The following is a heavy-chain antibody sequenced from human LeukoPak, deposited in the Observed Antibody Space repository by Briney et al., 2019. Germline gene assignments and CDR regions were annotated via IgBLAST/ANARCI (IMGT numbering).Heavy chain of an antibody. Sequence: GGSLRLSCAASGFTFSSYGMHWVRQAPGKGLEWFSGISWNSGSIGYADSVKGRFTISRDNAKNSLYLQMNSLRAEDTALYYCAKDDYYYGMDVWGQGTTVTVSS. V-gene: IGHV3-9*01. CDR3: AKDDYYYGMDV. CDR1: GFTFSSYG. CDR2: ISWNSGSI. J-gene: IGHJ6*02.